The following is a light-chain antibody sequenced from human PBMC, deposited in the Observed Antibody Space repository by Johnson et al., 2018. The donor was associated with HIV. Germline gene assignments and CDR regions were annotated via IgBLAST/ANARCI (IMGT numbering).Light chain of an antibody. V-gene: IGLV1-51*02. CDR2: ESN. CDR1: TSNIGDHS. CDR3: GTWDTRLSVLYV. J-gene: IGLJ1*01. Sequence: QSVLTQPPSVSAAPGRWVTVSCSGTTSNIGDHSVSWYQQLPGTAPKLLIYESNKRPSGLPDRFSGSKSGPSATLGITGLQTGDEAHYYCGTWDTRLSVLYVFGSGTQVTVL.